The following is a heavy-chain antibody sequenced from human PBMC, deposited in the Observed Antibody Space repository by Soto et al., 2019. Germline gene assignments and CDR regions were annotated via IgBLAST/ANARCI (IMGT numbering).Heavy chain of an antibody. CDR2: INAGNGNT. D-gene: IGHD1-20*01. Sequence: QVQLVQSGAEEKKPGASVKVSCKASGYTFTSYAMHWVRQAPGQRLEWMGWINAGNGNTKYSQKFQGRVTITRDTSASTAYMELSSLRSEDTAVYYCAREMTTKRYNWNARGMAFDIWGQGTMVTVSS. V-gene: IGHV1-3*05. CDR3: AREMTTKRYNWNARGMAFDI. J-gene: IGHJ3*02. CDR1: GYTFTSYA.